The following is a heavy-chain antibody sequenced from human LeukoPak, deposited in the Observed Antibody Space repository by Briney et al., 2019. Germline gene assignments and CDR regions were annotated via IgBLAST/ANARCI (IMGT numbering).Heavy chain of an antibody. CDR3: ARDMVRGVIRRPFDY. V-gene: IGHV3-21*01. CDR1: GFIFSSYS. J-gene: IGHJ4*02. D-gene: IGHD3-10*01. CDR2: ISSSSGYI. Sequence: GGSLRLSCAASGFIFSSYSMNWVRQAPGKGLEWVSYISSSSGYIYYADSVKGRFTISRDNAKNSLYLQMNSLRAEDTAVYYCARDMVRGVIRRPFDYWGQGTLVTVSS.